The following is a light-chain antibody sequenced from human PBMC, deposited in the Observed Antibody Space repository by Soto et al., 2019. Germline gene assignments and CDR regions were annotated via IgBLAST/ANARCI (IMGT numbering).Light chain of an antibody. CDR3: QQYVSSPFT. CDR2: GAS. CDR1: QSVSRSY. Sequence: EIVMTQSPATVSVSPGERVTLSCRDSQSVSRSYLAWYQQKPGQAPRVXIYGASSRATGIPDRFSGSGSGTDFTLTISRLEPEDFAVYDCQQYVSSPFTFGPGTKVDIK. V-gene: IGKV3-20*01. J-gene: IGKJ3*01.